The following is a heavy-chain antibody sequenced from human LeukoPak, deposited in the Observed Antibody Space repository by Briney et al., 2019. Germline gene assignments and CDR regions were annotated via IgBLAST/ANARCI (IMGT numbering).Heavy chain of an antibody. CDR2: IYSGGST. CDR3: ARAIGYSYGLGY. V-gene: IGHV3-53*01. Sequence: HPGGSLRLSCAASGFIVSSNYMSWVRQAPGKGLEWVSIIYSGGSTYYADSVKGRFTISRDNSKNTLYLQMNSLRAEDTAVYYCARAIGYSYGLGYWGQGTLVTVSS. D-gene: IGHD5-18*01. CDR1: GFIVSSNY. J-gene: IGHJ4*02.